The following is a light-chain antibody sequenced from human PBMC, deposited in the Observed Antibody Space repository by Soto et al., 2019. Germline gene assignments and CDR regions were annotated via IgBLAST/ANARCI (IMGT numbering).Light chain of an antibody. CDR1: RSDVGGYNY. CDR2: DVS. J-gene: IGLJ2*01. Sequence: QSALTQPASVSASPGQSITISCTGTRSDVGGYNYVSWYQQYPGKAPKVMIYDVSNRPSGVSDRISGSKSGNTAYLTISGLQAEDEADYYCSSYTSSSSLVVFGGGTKVTVL. CDR3: SSYTSSSSLVV. V-gene: IGLV2-14*01.